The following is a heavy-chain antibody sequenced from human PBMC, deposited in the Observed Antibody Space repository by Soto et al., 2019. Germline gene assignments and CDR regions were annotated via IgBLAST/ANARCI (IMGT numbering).Heavy chain of an antibody. J-gene: IGHJ4*02. V-gene: IGHV4-59*08. CDR1: SDSISSYY. CDR3: ARAVGDPLYYLDY. CDR2: TVYSGNT. Sequence: QVQLQESGPGLVRPSETLSLTCTVSSDSISSYYWIWLRQSPGKGLEWIGYTVYSGNTNYNPSLKSRVTISGDASKNQFSLRLSSVTAADTAVYYCARAVGDPLYYLDYWGQGTLVTVSS. D-gene: IGHD6-19*01.